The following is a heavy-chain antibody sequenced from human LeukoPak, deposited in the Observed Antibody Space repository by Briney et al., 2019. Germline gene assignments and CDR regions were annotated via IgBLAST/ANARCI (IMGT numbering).Heavy chain of an antibody. V-gene: IGHV1-69*13. Sequence: ASVKVSCKASGYTFTSYGISWVRQAPGQGLEWMGGIIPIFGTANYAQKFQGRVTITADESTSTAYMELSSLRSEDTAVYYCARDSPRYEPLGYFDHWGQGTLVTVSS. J-gene: IGHJ4*02. D-gene: IGHD5-12*01. CDR1: GYTFTSYG. CDR3: ARDSPRYEPLGYFDH. CDR2: IIPIFGTA.